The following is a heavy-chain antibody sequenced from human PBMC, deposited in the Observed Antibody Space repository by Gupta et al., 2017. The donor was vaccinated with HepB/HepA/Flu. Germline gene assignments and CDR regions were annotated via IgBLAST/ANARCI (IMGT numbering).Heavy chain of an antibody. CDR3: AREGDSYDSNDNWFDP. V-gene: IGHV3-48*02. CDR2: ISASGATR. CDR1: GFSLPSSS. Sequence: EVLLVESGGGLVQPGGSLRVSCAASGFSLPSSSMNWVPTGPGKGLEWLSYISASGATRYYADSVKGRFTISRDNAKKSLYLQMNSLRDEDTAMYYCAREGDSYDSNDNWFDPWGQGTLVTVSS. J-gene: IGHJ5*02. D-gene: IGHD3-22*01.